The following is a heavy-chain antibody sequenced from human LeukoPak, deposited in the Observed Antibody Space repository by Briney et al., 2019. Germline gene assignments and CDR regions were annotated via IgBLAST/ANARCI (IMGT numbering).Heavy chain of an antibody. D-gene: IGHD3-10*01. V-gene: IGHV3-23*01. J-gene: IGHJ4*02. Sequence: LGGSLRLSCAASGFTFSSYAMSWVRQAPGKGLERVSTISGSGGSTHYADSVNGRFTISRDSSKNTLHLQMNSLRVEDTAVYYCAKDMVRGVIQSAFDFWGQGTLVTVSS. CDR1: GFTFSSYA. CDR2: ISGSGGST. CDR3: AKDMVRGVIQSAFDF.